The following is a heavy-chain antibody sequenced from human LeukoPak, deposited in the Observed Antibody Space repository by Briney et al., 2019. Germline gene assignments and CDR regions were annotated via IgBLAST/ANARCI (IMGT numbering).Heavy chain of an antibody. CDR1: GGSFSGYY. D-gene: IGHD6-13*01. CDR2: INHSGST. Sequence: SETLSLTCAVYGGSFSGYYWSWIRQPPGKGLEWIGEINHSGSTNYNPSLKSRVTISVDTSKNQFSLKLSSVTAADTAVYYCASFSSAAGFRYYYYMDVWGKGTTVTVSS. J-gene: IGHJ6*03. CDR3: ASFSSAAGFRYYYYMDV. V-gene: IGHV4-34*01.